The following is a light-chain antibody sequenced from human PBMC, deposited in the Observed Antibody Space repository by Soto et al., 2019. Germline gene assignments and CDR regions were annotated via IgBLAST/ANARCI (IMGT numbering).Light chain of an antibody. CDR1: SSNIGGNS. CDR3: GSWDSSLSAYV. V-gene: IGLV1-51*01. CDR2: DDN. Sequence: QSVLTQPPSVSAAPGQKVTISCSGSSSNIGGNSVSWYQQPPGTAPKLLIYDDNKRPSGIPDRFSGSKSGTSATLGITGFQTGDEDDYYCGSWDSSLSAYVFGTGTKV. J-gene: IGLJ1*01.